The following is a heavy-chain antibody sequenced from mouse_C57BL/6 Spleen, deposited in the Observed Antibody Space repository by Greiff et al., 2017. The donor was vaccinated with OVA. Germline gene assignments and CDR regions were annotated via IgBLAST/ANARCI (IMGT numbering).Heavy chain of an antibody. D-gene: IGHD1-1*01. CDR3: ARITTVVGDYFDY. J-gene: IGHJ2*01. CDR2: IHPNSGST. V-gene: IGHV1-64*01. Sequence: QVQLQQPGAELVKPGASVKLSCKASGYTFTSYWMHWVKQRPGQGLEWIGMIHPNSGSTNYNEKFKSKATLTVDKSSSTAYMQLSSLTSEDSAVYYCARITTVVGDYFDYWGQGTTLTVSS. CDR1: GYTFTSYW.